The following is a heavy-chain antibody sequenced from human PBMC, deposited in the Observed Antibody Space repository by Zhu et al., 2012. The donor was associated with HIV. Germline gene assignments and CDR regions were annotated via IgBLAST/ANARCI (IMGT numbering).Heavy chain of an antibody. CDR3: AREVLVRGVDDGMGV. CDR2: IYHSGST. D-gene: IGHD3-10*01. J-gene: IGHJ6*02. Sequence: QVQLQESGSGLVKPSQTLSLTCTVSGASINTSDYSWSWVRQPPGKGLEWIGYIYHSGSTFYNPSLKSRVTLSVDRSKNQFSLNLSSVTAADTAVYYCAREVLVRGVDDGMGVWGQGATVIVSS. V-gene: IGHV4-30-2*01. CDR1: GASINTSDYS.